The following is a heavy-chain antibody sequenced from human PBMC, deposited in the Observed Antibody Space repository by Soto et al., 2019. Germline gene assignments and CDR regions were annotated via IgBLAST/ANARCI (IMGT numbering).Heavy chain of an antibody. J-gene: IGHJ4*02. CDR3: ARGARSSWAYSHSFDY. D-gene: IGHD2-15*01. CDR2: LNYAGRSP. Sequence: EVQLVESGGGLVQPGGSLRLSCTGSGFTFSDFRMHWVRQAPGMGLVWVSRLNYAGRSPGYADSVRGRFIISRDNAKNTLSLQMSGLTAEDTAIYYCARGARSSWAYSHSFDYWGRGTLVTVSS. CDR1: GFTFSDFR. V-gene: IGHV3-74*01.